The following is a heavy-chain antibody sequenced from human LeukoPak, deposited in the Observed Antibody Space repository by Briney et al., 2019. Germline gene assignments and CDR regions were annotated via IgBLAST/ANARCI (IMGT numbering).Heavy chain of an antibody. CDR2: ISSSSGFI. CDR3: ASSGYSVSLDS. Sequence: GGSLRLSCAASGFTFSTYSMNRVRQAPGKGLEWVSSISSSSGFIYYADSVKGRFTISRDNAKNSLYLQMNSLRAEDTAVYYCASSGYSVSLDSWGQGTLVAVSS. V-gene: IGHV3-21*01. D-gene: IGHD3-22*01. J-gene: IGHJ4*02. CDR1: GFTFSTYS.